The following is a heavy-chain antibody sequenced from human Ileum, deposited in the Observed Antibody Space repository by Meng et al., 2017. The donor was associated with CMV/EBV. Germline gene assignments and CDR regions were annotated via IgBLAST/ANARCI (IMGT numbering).Heavy chain of an antibody. J-gene: IGHJ6*02. D-gene: IGHD6-13*01. CDR3: ARAPTIAAAGTPNYYYYYGVDV. V-gene: IGHV3-48*04. CDR2: ISSSSSTI. CDR1: GLTFSSYS. Sequence: GGSLRLSCAASGLTFSSYSMNWVRQAPGKGLEWVSYISSSSSTIYYADSVKGRFTISRDNAKNSLYLQMNSLRAEDTAVYYCARAPTIAAAGTPNYYYYYGVDVWGQGTTVTVSS.